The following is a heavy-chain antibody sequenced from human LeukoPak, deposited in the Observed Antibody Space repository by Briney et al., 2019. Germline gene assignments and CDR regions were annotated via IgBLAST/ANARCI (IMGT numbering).Heavy chain of an antibody. J-gene: IGHJ4*02. CDR1: GFTSGGYE. Sequence: GGSLRLSCPPSGFTSGGYEMNWVRQAPGKGLEWVSAISGSGGNTYYADSVKGRFTMSRDNSKKTIYLQMNSLRAKDTAVYYCAKDSWRYYNSSGYPTFLDYRGQRTLVTVSS. CDR2: ISGSGGNT. V-gene: IGHV3-23*01. CDR3: AKDSWRYYNSSGYPTFLDY. D-gene: IGHD3-22*01.